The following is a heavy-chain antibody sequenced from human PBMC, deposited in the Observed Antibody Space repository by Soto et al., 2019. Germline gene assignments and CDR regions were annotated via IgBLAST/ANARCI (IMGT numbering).Heavy chain of an antibody. Sequence: GGSLRLSCAASGFTVSSNYMSWVRQAPGKGLDLVSVIYSGGSTYFADSVKGRFPISRDNSKNTLYLQMNSLRAEDTAVYYCATTDTLPLRLGELSLLRWGQGTLVTVSS. J-gene: IGHJ4*02. D-gene: IGHD3-16*02. V-gene: IGHV3-66*01. CDR2: IYSGGST. CDR1: GFTVSSNY. CDR3: ATTDTLPLRLGELSLLR.